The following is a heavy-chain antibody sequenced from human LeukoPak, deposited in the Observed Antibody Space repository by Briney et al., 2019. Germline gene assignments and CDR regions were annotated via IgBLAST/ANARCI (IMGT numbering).Heavy chain of an antibody. J-gene: IGHJ5*02. CDR1: GYTFTSIA. CDR2: INPSGGST. CDR3: ARALPHRRLMDTTMEQHWFDP. D-gene: IGHD5-18*01. V-gene: IGHV1-46*01. Sequence: GASVKVSCKASGYTFTSIAINWLRQAPGQGLEWMGLINPSGGSTRYAQKFQGRVTMTRDMSTSTVYMGLSSLRSEDTAVYYCARALPHRRLMDTTMEQHWFDPWGQGTLVTVSS.